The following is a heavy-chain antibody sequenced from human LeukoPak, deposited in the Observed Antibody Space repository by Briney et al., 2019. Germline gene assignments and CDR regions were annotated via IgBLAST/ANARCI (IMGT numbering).Heavy chain of an antibody. CDR2: IQYDGNNE. CDR3: VRLIRHFDC. V-gene: IGHV3-30*19. Sequence: GWSLRLSCPASGFTCSNYGMHWVRQAPGKGLEWVTFIQYDGNNEYYADSVKGRFTISRDNSENTLYLQMNSLRPEDTAVYYCVRLIRHFDCWGQGALVSVYS. CDR1: GFTCSNYG. D-gene: IGHD3-16*01. J-gene: IGHJ4*02.